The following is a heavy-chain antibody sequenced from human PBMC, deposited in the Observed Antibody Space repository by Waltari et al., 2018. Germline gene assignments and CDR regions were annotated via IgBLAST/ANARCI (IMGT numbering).Heavy chain of an antibody. J-gene: IGHJ3*02. D-gene: IGHD2-2*01. Sequence: EVQLVQSGGGLIQPGGSVRLSCTASGSTFSSYAMHWVRQAQGKGLEGCSLTSSAATTDYAESVKGRFSISKDNSKNTLYLQMNTLRDEDTAVYYCASARLYCSGTGCQDAFDIWGQGTMVTVSS. V-gene: IGHV3-53*01. CDR1: GSTFSSYA. CDR2: TSSAATT. CDR3: ASARLYCSGTGCQDAFDI.